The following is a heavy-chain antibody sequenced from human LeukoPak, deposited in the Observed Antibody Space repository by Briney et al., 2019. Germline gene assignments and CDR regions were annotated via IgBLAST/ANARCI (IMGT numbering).Heavy chain of an antibody. CDR1: GGSISSYY. D-gene: IGHD3-22*01. CDR3: ARVGGYYGSSGYFDY. J-gene: IGHJ4*02. V-gene: IGHV4-59*01. Sequence: SETLSLTCTVSGGSISSYYWSWIRQPPGKGLEWIGYIYYSGSTTYNPSLTSRVTISVDTSKNQFSLKLSSVSAGGTAVYFCARVGGYYGSSGYFDYWGQGTLVTVSS. CDR2: IYYSGST.